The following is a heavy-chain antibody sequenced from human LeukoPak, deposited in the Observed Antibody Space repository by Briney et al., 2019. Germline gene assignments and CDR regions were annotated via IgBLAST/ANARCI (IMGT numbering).Heavy chain of an antibody. CDR1: GFTFSSYW. CDR3: ARFREGYYYYGMDV. J-gene: IGHJ6*02. CDR2: IKQDGSEK. V-gene: IGHV3-7*01. Sequence: GGSLRLSCAASGFTFSSYWMSWVRQAPGKGLEWVANIKQDGSEKYYVDSVKGRFTISRDNAKNSLYLQMNSLRAEDTAVYYCARFREGYYYYGMDVWGQGTTVTVSS.